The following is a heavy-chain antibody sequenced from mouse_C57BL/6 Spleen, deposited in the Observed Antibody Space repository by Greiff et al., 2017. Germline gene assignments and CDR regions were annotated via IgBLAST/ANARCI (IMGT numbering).Heavy chain of an antibody. J-gene: IGHJ3*01. CDR3: ARHGTGSPFAY. CDR1: GFTFSDYY. V-gene: IGHV5-12*01. D-gene: IGHD1-1*01. Sequence: EVQRVESGGGLVQPGGSLKLSCAASGFTFSDYYMYWVRQTPEKRLEWVAYISNGGGSTYYPDTVKGRFTISRDNAKNTLYLQMSRLKSEDTAMDYCARHGTGSPFAYWGQGTLVTVSA. CDR2: ISNGGGST.